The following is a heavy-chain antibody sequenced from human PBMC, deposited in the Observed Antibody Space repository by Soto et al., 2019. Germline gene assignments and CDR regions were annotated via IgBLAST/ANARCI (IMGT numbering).Heavy chain of an antibody. CDR3: AFGNLSYYFDY. J-gene: IGHJ4*02. CDR1: GFAFSSFG. V-gene: IGHV3-33*01. Sequence: QVQLVESGGGVVQLGTSLRLSCVASGFAFSSFGMHWVRQAPGKGLEWVAIIWYDGSDKYYGDSVKGRFTISRDNSKNTLFLQMNSLRAEDTAVYHCAFGNLSYYFDYWGQGTPVTVSS. D-gene: IGHD3-16*01. CDR2: IWYDGSDK.